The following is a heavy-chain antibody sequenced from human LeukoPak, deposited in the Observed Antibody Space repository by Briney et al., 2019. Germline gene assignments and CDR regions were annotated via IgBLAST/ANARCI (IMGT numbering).Heavy chain of an antibody. CDR3: ARNVGWYSHDS. CDR2: IYGSGST. Sequence: PSETLSLTCTVSGDSLSSHYWSWIRQPPGKGLEWIGYIYGSGSTHYDPSLMSRVTISEDTSKNQFSLKLTSVTAADTAVYYCARNVGWYSHDSWGQGTLVTVSS. V-gene: IGHV4-59*08. D-gene: IGHD6-19*01. J-gene: IGHJ4*02. CDR1: GDSLSSHY.